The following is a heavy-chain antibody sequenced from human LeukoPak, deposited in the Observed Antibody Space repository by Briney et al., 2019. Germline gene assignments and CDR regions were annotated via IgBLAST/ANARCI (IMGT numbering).Heavy chain of an antibody. CDR2: FAGSDTTK. D-gene: IGHD3-22*01. CDR1: GFDFGAHE. J-gene: IGHJ4*02. CDR3: TTLGYHLDS. V-gene: IGHV3-48*03. Sequence: GGSLRLSCAASGFDFGAHEMNWVRQAPGKGLEWVAYFAGSDTTKYYADSVRGRFTISKDNAKNSLYLQMNSLRAEDTALYYCTTLGYHLDSWGQGTLVTVSS.